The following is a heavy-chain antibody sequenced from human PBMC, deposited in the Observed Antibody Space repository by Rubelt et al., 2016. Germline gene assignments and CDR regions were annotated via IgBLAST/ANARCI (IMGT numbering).Heavy chain of an antibody. V-gene: IGHV1-3*01. D-gene: IGHD2-15*01. Sequence: QVQLVQSGAEVKKPGASVKVSCKASGYTFTSYAMHWVRQAPGQRLEWVGWINAGNGNTQYSQKFQGRVTITRDTSASTAYMGLSSLGSEDTAVYYCARGDIVVVVAASNPLDYWGQGTLVTVSS. CDR1: GYTFTSYA. CDR3: ARGDIVVVVAASNPLDY. CDR2: INAGNGNT. J-gene: IGHJ4*02.